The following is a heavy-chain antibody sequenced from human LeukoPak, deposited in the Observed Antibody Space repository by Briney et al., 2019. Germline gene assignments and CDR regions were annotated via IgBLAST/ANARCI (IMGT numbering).Heavy chain of an antibody. CDR1: GYTFTSYG. CDR3: ARERSITMIVVAIQGLDY. Sequence: ASVKVSCKASGYTFTSYGISWVRQAPGQGLEWMGWISAYNGNTNYAQKLQGGVTMTTDTSTSTAYMELRSLRSDDTAVYYCARERSITMIVVAIQGLDYWGQGTLVTVSS. D-gene: IGHD3-22*01. CDR2: ISAYNGNT. V-gene: IGHV1-18*01. J-gene: IGHJ4*02.